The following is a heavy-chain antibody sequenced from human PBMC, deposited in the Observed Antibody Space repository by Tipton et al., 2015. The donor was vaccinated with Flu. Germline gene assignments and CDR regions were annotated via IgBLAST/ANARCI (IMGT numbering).Heavy chain of an antibody. CDR1: GASISSGNFY. V-gene: IGHV4-61*02. CDR3: ARGSYDGSGSPLRGNWFET. D-gene: IGHD3-10*01. J-gene: IGHJ5*02. Sequence: LRLSCTVSGASISSGNFYWTWIRQSAGKGLEWIGRIHSGGSTNYNLSLKSRVTISVDTSKNQFSLRMDFVTAADTAFYYCARGSYDGSGSPLRGNWFETRGEGTLVSVSS. CDR2: IHSGGST.